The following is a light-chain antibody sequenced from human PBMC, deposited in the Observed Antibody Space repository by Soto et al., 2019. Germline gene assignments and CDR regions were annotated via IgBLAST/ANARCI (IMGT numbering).Light chain of an antibody. CDR2: GAS. J-gene: IGKJ1*01. CDR1: QSVSIH. V-gene: IGKV3-15*01. CDR3: QQYNNWPPGT. Sequence: EIVMTQSPATLSVSPGERATLSCRASQSVSIHLAWYQQKPGQAPRLLISGASTRATGIPARFSGSGSGTEFTLTISSLQSEDFAIYYCQQYNNWPPGTLGQGTKVDIK.